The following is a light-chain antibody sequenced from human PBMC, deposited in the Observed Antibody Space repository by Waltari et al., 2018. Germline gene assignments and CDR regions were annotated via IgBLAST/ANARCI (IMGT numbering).Light chain of an antibody. CDR2: WAS. CDR1: QGVLYSSSNMNY. Sequence: DNVLIQSPDSLAVSLGERATINCKSSQGVLYSSSNMNYLAWYQQKPGQPPKLLIYWASTRQSGVPARFSGSGSGTNFTLTISSLQAEDVAVYCCQQYYSFPPYTFGQGTKLEIK. J-gene: IGKJ2*01. V-gene: IGKV4-1*01. CDR3: QQYYSFPPYT.